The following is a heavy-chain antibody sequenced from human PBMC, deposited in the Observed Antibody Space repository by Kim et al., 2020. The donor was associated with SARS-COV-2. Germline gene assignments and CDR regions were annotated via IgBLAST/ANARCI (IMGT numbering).Heavy chain of an antibody. D-gene: IGHD7-27*01. V-gene: IGHV3-48*02. J-gene: IGHJ4*02. CDR1: GFTFSYSD. Sequence: GGSLRLSCAASGFTFSYSDMNWVRQAPGKGLEWISYISSNGSSTIYYADSVKGRFTISRDNDKTSLYLQMNSRSDEATALYYAGADRAYWGQGTLV. CDR2: ISSNGSSTI. CDR3: GADRAY.